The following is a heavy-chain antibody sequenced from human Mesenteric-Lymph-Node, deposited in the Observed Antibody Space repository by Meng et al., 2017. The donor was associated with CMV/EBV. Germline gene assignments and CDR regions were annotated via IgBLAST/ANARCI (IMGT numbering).Heavy chain of an antibody. CDR2: IYHGGST. V-gene: IGHV4-4*02. Sequence: GCSISSSKWWSWVRRPPGKGLEWIGAIYHGGSTNYNPSLKSRVTISVDKSKNQFSLKLSSVTAADTAVYYCARHGSGSYYNPTTRFDYWGQGTLVTVSS. CDR1: GCSISSSKW. CDR3: ARHGSGSYYNPTTRFDY. J-gene: IGHJ4*02. D-gene: IGHD3-10*01.